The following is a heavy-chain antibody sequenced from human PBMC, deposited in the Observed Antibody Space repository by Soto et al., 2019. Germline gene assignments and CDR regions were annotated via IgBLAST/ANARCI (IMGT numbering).Heavy chain of an antibody. CDR2: INTNTGNP. Sequence: ASVKVSCKASGYTFTSYAMNWVRQAPGQGLEWMGRINTNTGNPTYAQGFTGRFVFSLDTSVSTAYLQICSLKAEDTAVYYCARDRSWNSLYYYYGMDVWGQGTTVTVSS. D-gene: IGHD1-7*01. CDR3: ARDRSWNSLYYYYGMDV. V-gene: IGHV7-4-1*01. J-gene: IGHJ6*02. CDR1: GYTFTSYA.